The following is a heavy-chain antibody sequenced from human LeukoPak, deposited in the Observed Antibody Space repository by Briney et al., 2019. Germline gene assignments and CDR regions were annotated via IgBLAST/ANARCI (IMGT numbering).Heavy chain of an antibody. D-gene: IGHD4-17*01. V-gene: IGHV3-23*01. CDR2: ISGSGGST. CDR1: GFTFSSYA. J-gene: IGHJ3*02. Sequence: GGSLRLSCAASGFTFSSYAMSWVRQAPGKGLEWVSGISGSGGSTYYADSVKGRFTISRDNFKNTLYLQMNSLRAEDTAVYYCAKAVDGDYVYAFDIWGQGTMVTVSS. CDR3: AKAVDGDYVYAFDI.